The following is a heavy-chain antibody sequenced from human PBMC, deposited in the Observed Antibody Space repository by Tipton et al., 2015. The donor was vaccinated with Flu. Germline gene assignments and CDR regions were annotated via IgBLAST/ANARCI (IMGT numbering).Heavy chain of an antibody. V-gene: IGHV3-53*01. CDR3: ARDGGYGSGSYYGAGWSD. J-gene: IGHJ4*02. CDR1: GFSVGSKF. CDR2: LYYGGTT. D-gene: IGHD3-10*01. Sequence: SLRLSCAASGFSVGSKFMSWVRQAPGKGLEWVSVLYYGGTTYYADSVKGRFTISRDDSKNTLYLQMNSLRAEDTAVYYCARDGGYGSGSYYGAGWSDWGQGTLVTVSS.